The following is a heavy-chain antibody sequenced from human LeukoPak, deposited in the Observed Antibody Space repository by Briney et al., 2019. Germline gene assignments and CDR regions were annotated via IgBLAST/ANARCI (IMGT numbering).Heavy chain of an antibody. CDR2: INPNSGGT. D-gene: IGHD3-9*01. Sequence: ASVKVSCKASGYTFTGYHMHWVRQAPGQGLEWMGRINPNSGGTNYAQKFQGRVTMTRDTSISTAYMELSRLRSDDTAVYYCARGSRYYDILTGHDYWGQGTLVTVSS. CDR3: ARGSRYYDILTGHDY. CDR1: GYTFTGYH. J-gene: IGHJ4*02. V-gene: IGHV1-2*06.